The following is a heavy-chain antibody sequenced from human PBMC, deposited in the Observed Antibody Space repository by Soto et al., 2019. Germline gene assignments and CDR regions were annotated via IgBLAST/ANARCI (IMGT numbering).Heavy chain of an antibody. V-gene: IGHV3-30-3*01. Sequence: QVQLVESGGGVVQPGRSLRLSCAASGFTFSSYAMHWVRQAPGKGLEWVAVISYDGSNKYYADSVKGRFTISRDNSKNTLYLQMNSLRAEDTAVYYCSRVREMTTVTTPQLIDYYYGMDVWGQGTTVTVSS. CDR2: ISYDGSNK. CDR1: GFTFSSYA. D-gene: IGHD4-4*01. CDR3: SRVREMTTVTTPQLIDYYYGMDV. J-gene: IGHJ6*02.